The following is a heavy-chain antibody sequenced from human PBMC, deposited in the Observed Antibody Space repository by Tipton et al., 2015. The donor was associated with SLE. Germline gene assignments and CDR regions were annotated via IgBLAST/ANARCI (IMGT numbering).Heavy chain of an antibody. J-gene: IGHJ4*02. CDR2: INWNSDNR. V-gene: IGHV3-9*01. Sequence: SLRLSCAASGFIFRNYAMHWVRQAPGRGLEWVSGINWNSDNRGYADSVKGRFTISRDNAKNSLYLQINSLRPEDTALYYCAKDIGNSGYLFDYWGQGALVTVSS. CDR3: AKDIGNSGYLFDY. D-gene: IGHD5-12*01. CDR1: GFIFRNYA.